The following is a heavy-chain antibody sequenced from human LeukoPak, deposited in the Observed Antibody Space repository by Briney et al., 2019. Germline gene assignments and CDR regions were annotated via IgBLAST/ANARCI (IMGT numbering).Heavy chain of an antibody. CDR2: IYIGDGT. D-gene: IGHD1-1*01. Sequence: SETLSLTCPLPAGSTNTNYRNWIRPPPRNTLDWTAYIYIGDGTKPNSNPSPKSRVTISVGTYKNQFSPKPSSVTAADTALYYCARVVPTTNWAVDYWGQGTLVTVSS. CDR3: ARVVPTTNWAVDY. CDR1: AGSTNTNY. V-gene: IGHV4-4*09. J-gene: IGHJ4*02.